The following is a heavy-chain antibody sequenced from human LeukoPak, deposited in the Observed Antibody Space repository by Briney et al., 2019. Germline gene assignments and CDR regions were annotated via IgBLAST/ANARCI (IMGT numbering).Heavy chain of an antibody. CDR1: GYTFTGYY. Sequence: ASVKVSCKASGYTFTGYYMHWVRQAPGQGLEWMGWIDPNSGGTKYAQKFQGRVTMTRDTSISTAYMELSRLRSDDTAVYYCAKGLYDYVWGSYRSDYWGQGTLVTVSS. J-gene: IGHJ4*02. CDR2: IDPNSGGT. V-gene: IGHV1-2*02. D-gene: IGHD3-16*02. CDR3: AKGLYDYVWGSYRSDY.